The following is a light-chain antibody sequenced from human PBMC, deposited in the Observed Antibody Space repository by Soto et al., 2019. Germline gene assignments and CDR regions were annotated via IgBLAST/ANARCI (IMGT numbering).Light chain of an antibody. J-gene: IGLJ1*01. Sequence: QSALTQPASVSGSPGQSITISCTGTSSDVGGSNYVSWYQQHPGKAPKLMIYYVSNRPSGVSNRFSGSKSGNTASLTISGLQAEDEADYYCGSYSSSSTLYVFGTGTKVTVL. CDR1: SSDVGGSNY. CDR3: GSYSSSSTLYV. V-gene: IGLV2-14*03. CDR2: YVS.